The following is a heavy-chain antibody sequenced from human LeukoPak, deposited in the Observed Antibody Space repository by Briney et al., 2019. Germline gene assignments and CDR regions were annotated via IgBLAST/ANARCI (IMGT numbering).Heavy chain of an antibody. J-gene: IGHJ4*02. Sequence: GGSLRLSCAASGFTFRNFGMTWVRQAPGKGLEWVSSISGSGVDTYYADSVKGRFTISRDNFKNILFLQMDSLRADDSAVYYCAKETASDFGGAVDYWGQGTLVTVSS. D-gene: IGHD3-10*01. CDR2: ISGSGVDT. V-gene: IGHV3-23*01. CDR3: AKETASDFGGAVDY. CDR1: GFTFRNFG.